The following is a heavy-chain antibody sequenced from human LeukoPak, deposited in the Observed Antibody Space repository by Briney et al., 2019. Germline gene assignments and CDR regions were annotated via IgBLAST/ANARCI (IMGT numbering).Heavy chain of an antibody. CDR1: GFTFSSYE. Sequence: GGSLRLSCTASGFTFSSYEMTWVRQAPGKGLERVSYISSRAATISYTDSVKGRFTILGDTAKNSLSLKLNTLRAEDTAVYFCARLLIAGATDFDYWGQGTLVTVSS. CDR2: ISSRAATI. D-gene: IGHD1-26*01. J-gene: IGHJ4*02. CDR3: ARLLIAGATDFDY. V-gene: IGHV3-48*03.